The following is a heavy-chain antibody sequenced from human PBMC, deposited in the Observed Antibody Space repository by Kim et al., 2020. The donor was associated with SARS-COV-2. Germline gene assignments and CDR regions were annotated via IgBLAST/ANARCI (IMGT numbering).Heavy chain of an antibody. CDR2: IIPIFGTA. CDR3: GMGIPGYSSSWYPGPLDY. D-gene: IGHD6-13*01. Sequence: SVKVSCKASGGTFSSYAISWVRQAPGQGLEWMGGIIPIFGTANYAQKFQGRVTITADKSTSTAYMELSSLRSEDTAVYYCGMGIPGYSSSWYPGPLDYWGQGTLVTVSS. J-gene: IGHJ4*02. V-gene: IGHV1-69*06. CDR1: GGTFSSYA.